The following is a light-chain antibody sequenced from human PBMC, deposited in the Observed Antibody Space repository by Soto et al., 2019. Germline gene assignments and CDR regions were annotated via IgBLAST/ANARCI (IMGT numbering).Light chain of an antibody. CDR2: GAS. Sequence: DLQLTQSPSSLSASVGDRVTITCQPSQDITNFLNWYQQKPGKAPRLLIAGASELETGVPSRFSGSRSGTDYTFTIGSLQPEDIATYYCQHYANLPYTFGQGTKLEI. CDR3: QHYANLPYT. J-gene: IGKJ2*01. CDR1: QDITNF. V-gene: IGKV1-33*01.